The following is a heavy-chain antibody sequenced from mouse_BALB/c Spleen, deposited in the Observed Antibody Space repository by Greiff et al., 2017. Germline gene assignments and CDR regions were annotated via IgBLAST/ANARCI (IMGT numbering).Heavy chain of an antibody. CDR1: GYTFTEYI. CDR3: ARHEAGNYYGYASWFAY. D-gene: IGHD2-2*01. V-gene: IGHV1-62-2*01. J-gene: IGHJ3*01. CDR2: FYPGSGSI. Sequence: QVQLQQSGAELVKPGASVKLSCKASGYTFTEYIIHWVKQRSGQGLEWIGWFYPGSGSIKYNEKFKDKATLTADKSSSTVYMELSRLTSEDSAVYFCARHEAGNYYGYASWFAYWGQGTLVTVSA.